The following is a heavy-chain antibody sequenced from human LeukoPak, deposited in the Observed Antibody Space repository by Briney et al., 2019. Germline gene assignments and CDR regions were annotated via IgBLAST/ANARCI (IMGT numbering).Heavy chain of an antibody. CDR2: INPSCGST. Sequence: ASVKVSCKASGYTFTSYYMHCVRQAPGQGLEWMGIINPSCGSTSYAQKFQGRVTMTRDTSTSTVYMEPSSLRSEDTAVYYCARALPAAISGFDYWGQGTLVTVSS. D-gene: IGHD2-2*01. V-gene: IGHV1-46*01. CDR1: GYTFTSYY. CDR3: ARALPAAISGFDY. J-gene: IGHJ4*02.